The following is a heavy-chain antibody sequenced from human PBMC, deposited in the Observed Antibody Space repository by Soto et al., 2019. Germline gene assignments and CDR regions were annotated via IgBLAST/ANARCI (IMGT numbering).Heavy chain of an antibody. CDR3: ALENSSSSLDY. J-gene: IGHJ4*02. CDR2: IYYSGST. D-gene: IGHD6-6*01. CDR1: GGSISSGGYY. Sequence: SETLSLTCTVSGGSISSGGYYWSWIRQHPGKGLEWIGYIYYSGSTYYNPSLKSRVTISVDTSKNQFSLKLSSVTAADTAVYYCALENSSSSLDYWGQGXLVTVSS. V-gene: IGHV4-31*03.